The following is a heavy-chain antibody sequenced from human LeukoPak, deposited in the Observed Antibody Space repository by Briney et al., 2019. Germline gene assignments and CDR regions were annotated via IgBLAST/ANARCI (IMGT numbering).Heavy chain of an antibody. D-gene: IGHD3-22*01. CDR1: GFTFSSYW. J-gene: IGHJ2*01. V-gene: IGHV3-7*01. Sequence: SGGSLRLSCAASGFTFSSYWMSWVRQAPGKGLEWVANIKQDGSEKYYVDSVKGRFTISRDNAKNSLYLQMNSLRAEDTAVYYCARDHDGGYDSSGYYSRGPGYFDLWGRGTLVTVSS. CDR2: IKQDGSEK. CDR3: ARDHDGGYDSSGYYSRGPGYFDL.